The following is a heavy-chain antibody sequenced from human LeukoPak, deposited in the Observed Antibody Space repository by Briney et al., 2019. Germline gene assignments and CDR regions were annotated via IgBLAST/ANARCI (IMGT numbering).Heavy chain of an antibody. CDR3: ARVMVTGSSPWAGIDV. D-gene: IGHD1-20*01. Sequence: GGSLRLSCAASGFTFSSYGMHWVRQAPGKGLEWVAVIWYDGSNKYYADSVKGRFTISRDNSKNTLYLQMNSLRAEDTAVYYCARVMVTGSSPWAGIDVWGKGTTVTVSS. J-gene: IGHJ6*04. CDR2: IWYDGSNK. V-gene: IGHV3-33*01. CDR1: GFTFSSYG.